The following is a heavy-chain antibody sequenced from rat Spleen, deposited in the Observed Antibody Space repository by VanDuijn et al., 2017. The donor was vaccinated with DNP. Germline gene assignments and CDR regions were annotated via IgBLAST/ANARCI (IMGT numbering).Heavy chain of an antibody. Sequence: EVQLVESGGGPVQPGRSLKLSCVASGFIFSNYWMTWIRQAPVKGLEWVASISNPGDNTYYSASVKGRFSLSRDNAKSTLYLQMDSLRSEDTATYYCAGRPPPTRGPFDYWGQGVTVTVSS. CDR1: GFIFSNYW. CDR3: AGRPPPTRGPFDY. V-gene: IGHV5-31*01. CDR2: ISNPGDNT. J-gene: IGHJ2*01. D-gene: IGHD1-4*01.